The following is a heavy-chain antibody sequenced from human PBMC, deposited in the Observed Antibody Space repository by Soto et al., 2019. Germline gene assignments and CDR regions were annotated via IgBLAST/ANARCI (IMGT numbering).Heavy chain of an antibody. CDR2: ISHGGHAT. V-gene: IGHV3-23*01. CDR1: ECPFMTYD. J-gene: IGHJ4*02. Sequence: EVQMLESGGDLIQPGGSLRLSCAASECPFMTYDMSWVRQAPGKGLEWVSAISHGGHATHYADSVRGRFTISKDDSKNTLYLQMNSLRADDTAIYYCAKVTWSGERCWGRGTLVTVSS. CDR3: AKVTWSGERC. D-gene: IGHD3-10*01.